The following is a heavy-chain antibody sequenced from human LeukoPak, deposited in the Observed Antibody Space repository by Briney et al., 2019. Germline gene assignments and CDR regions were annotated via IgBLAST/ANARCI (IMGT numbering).Heavy chain of an antibody. CDR2: ISPYNGNT. D-gene: IGHD4-17*01. J-gene: IGHJ4*02. CDR3: ARDLRRAPVTTENYYFDY. V-gene: IGHV1-18*01. Sequence: GASVKVSCKASGYTFTSYGISWVRQAPRQGLEWMGWISPYNGNTRYEQKIQDRVTLTTDTITTTAYMELMSLSYDDTAVYFCARDLRRAPVTTENYYFDYWGQGTLVTVFS. CDR1: GYTFTSYG.